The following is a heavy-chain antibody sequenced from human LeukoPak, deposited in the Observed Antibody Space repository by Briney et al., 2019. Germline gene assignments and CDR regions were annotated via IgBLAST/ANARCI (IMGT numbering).Heavy chain of an antibody. D-gene: IGHD3-9*01. CDR1: GFTFSTHG. CDR3: ARDSFDSGSSPSDF. Sequence: GGTLRLSCAASGFTFSTHGMSWVRQAPGKGLEWVSGISGDGGGDGGSTYYADSVKGRFTISRDNARNSLFLQMSSLRGDDTAVYYCARDSFDSGSSPSDFWGQGTLVTVSS. V-gene: IGHV3-23*01. J-gene: IGHJ4*02. CDR2: ISGDGGGDGGST.